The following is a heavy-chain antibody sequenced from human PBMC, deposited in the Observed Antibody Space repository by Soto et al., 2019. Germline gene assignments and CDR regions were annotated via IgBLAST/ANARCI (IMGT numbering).Heavy chain of an antibody. CDR1: GVSVSSASYY. Sequence: QVQLQESGPGLVKPSETLSLTCTVSGVSVSSASYYWSWIRQPPGKGLEWIGYIYYSGSTNYNPSLKSRLTMSVDTSKNQFSLKLTSVTAADTAVYYCARDRGYHDNSALRAAFDIWGQRTMVTVSS. V-gene: IGHV4-61*01. CDR3: ARDRGYHDNSALRAAFDI. CDR2: IYYSGST. D-gene: IGHD3-22*01. J-gene: IGHJ3*02.